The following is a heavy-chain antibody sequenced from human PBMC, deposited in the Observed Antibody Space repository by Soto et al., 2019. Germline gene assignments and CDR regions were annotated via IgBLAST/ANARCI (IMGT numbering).Heavy chain of an antibody. J-gene: IGHJ6*02. V-gene: IGHV4-34*01. D-gene: IGHD3-10*01. CDR2: INHSGST. CDR1: GGSFSGYY. CDR3: ARGRRGSGSYYTGYYYYGMDV. Sequence: PSETLSLTCAVYGGSFSGYYWSWIRQPPGKGLEWIGEINHSGSTNYNPSLKSRVTISVDTSKNQFSLKLSSVTAADTAVYYCARGRRGSGSYYTGYYYYGMDVWGQGTTVTVSS.